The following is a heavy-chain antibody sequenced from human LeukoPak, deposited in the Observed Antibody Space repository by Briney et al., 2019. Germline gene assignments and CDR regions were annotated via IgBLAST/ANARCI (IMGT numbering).Heavy chain of an antibody. CDR2: IQYAGTNK. Sequence: GGSLRLSCAVSGFTFSRFGMHWVRQAPGKGLEWVAFIQYAGTNKYYADSVKGRFTISRDNSKNTLYLQMNSLRAEDTAVYYCAKETYYYMDVWGKGTTVTISS. J-gene: IGHJ6*03. V-gene: IGHV3-30*02. CDR1: GFTFSRFG. CDR3: AKETYYYMDV.